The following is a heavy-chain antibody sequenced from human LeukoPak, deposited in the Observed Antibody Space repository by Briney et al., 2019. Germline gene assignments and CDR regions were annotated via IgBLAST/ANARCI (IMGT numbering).Heavy chain of an antibody. D-gene: IGHD5/OR15-5a*01. CDR2: INHSGST. V-gene: IGHV4-34*01. J-gene: IGHJ1*01. Sequence: SETLSLTCAVYGGSFSTYYWSWISQPPGKGLEWVGEINHSGSTNYNPSLKSRVTISIDTSKNQFSLKLTSVTAADTAVYYCARPGGRSVLAEYFQHWGQGTLVTVSS. CDR3: ARPGGRSVLAEYFQH. CDR1: GGSFSTYY.